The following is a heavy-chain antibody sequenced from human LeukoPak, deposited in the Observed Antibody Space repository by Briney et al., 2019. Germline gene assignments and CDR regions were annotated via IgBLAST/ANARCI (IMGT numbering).Heavy chain of an antibody. CDR1: GFTFHLYS. J-gene: IGHJ4*02. CDR3: AKFSPHGGMGY. V-gene: IGHV3-23*01. CDR2: LSGSGDNT. Sequence: PGGSLRLSCAASGFTFHLYSMSWVRQSPGKGLEWVSALSGSGDNTYYADSVKGRFTISRDNSKNTLYLQMNSLRTEDTAVFFCAKFSPHGGMGYWGQGTLVTVSS. D-gene: IGHD4-23*01.